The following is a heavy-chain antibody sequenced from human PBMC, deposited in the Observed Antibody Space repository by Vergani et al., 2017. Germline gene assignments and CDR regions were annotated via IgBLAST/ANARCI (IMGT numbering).Heavy chain of an antibody. Sequence: QVQLQESGPGLVKPSQTLSLTCTVSGGSINSHNYYWSWIRQPAGKGLEWIGRIHTSGSTNYNPSLKSRVTMSEDTSKNQFSLNLTAVTAADTAVYFCARGSCLGGSCYKPLFVYRLQGSLVTVSA. V-gene: IGHV4-61*02. J-gene: IGHJ4*02. CDR1: GGSINSHNYY. CDR2: IHTSGST. CDR3: ARGSCLGGSCYKPLFVY. D-gene: IGHD2-15*01.